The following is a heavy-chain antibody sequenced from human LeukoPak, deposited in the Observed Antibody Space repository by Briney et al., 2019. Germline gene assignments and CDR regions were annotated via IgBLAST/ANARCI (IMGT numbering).Heavy chain of an antibody. CDR3: AREAVAGYGMDV. D-gene: IGHD6-19*01. CDR1: SGSISSSNW. J-gene: IGHJ6*02. Sequence: SETLSLTCTVSSGSISSSNWWSWVRPPPGKGLEWIGEIYHSGSTNYNPSLKSRVTISVDKSKNQFSLKLSSVTAADTAVYYCAREAVAGYGMDVWGQGTTVTVSS. V-gene: IGHV4-4*02. CDR2: IYHSGST.